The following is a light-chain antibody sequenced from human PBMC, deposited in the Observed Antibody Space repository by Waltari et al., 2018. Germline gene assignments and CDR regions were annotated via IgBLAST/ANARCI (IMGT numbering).Light chain of an antibody. J-gene: IGKJ1*01. CDR2: AGS. Sequence: VLTPSPGTLSLSSGARATLPCRASQSISKYLVWYQQRPGHAPRLLIYAGSTRAAGIPDRFSGSGYGTDFTLTISRLEPEDFAMYYCQNHERLPATFGQGTKVEFK. CDR1: QSISKY. CDR3: QNHERLPAT. V-gene: IGKV3-20*01.